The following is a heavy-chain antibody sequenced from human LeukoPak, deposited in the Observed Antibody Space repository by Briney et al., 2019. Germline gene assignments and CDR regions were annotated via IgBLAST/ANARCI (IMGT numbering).Heavy chain of an antibody. J-gene: IGHJ4*02. D-gene: IGHD1-14*01. CDR2: ISSSGSAI. V-gene: IGHV3-48*03. CDR1: GFTFSSYE. CDR3: ARVGYDRNLFDY. Sequence: PGGSLRLSCAASGFTFSSYEMNWVRQAPGKGLEWVSYISSSGSAIYYADSVKGRFTFSRDNAKNSLYLQMNSLRAEDTAVYYCARVGYDRNLFDYWGQGTLVTVSS.